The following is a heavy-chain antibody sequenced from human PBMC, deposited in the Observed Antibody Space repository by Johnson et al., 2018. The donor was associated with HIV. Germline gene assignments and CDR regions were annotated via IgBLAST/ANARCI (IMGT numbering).Heavy chain of an antibody. CDR3: AREDLYGAGPDAFDI. CDR2: IKQDGSEK. Sequence: VQLVESGGGLVKPGGSLRLSCAASGFTFSNAWMSWVRQAPGKGLEWVANIKQDGSEKYYVDSVKGRFTISRDSSKNTLYLQMNSLRAEDTAVYYCAREDLYGAGPDAFDIWGQGTMVTVSS. J-gene: IGHJ3*02. D-gene: IGHD4-17*01. CDR1: GFTFSNAW. V-gene: IGHV3-7*01.